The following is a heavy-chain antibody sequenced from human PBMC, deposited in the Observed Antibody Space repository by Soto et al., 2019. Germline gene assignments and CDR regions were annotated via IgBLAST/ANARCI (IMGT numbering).Heavy chain of an antibody. CDR1: GYSFTSYW. V-gene: IGHV5-10-1*01. D-gene: IGHD6-13*01. Sequence: GESLKISCKGSGYSFTSYWISWVRQMPGKGLEWMGRIDPSDSYTNYSPSFQGHVTISADKSISTAYLQWSSLKASDTAMYYCARRIAAAGTSRFYYGMDVWGQGTTVTVSS. CDR3: ARRIAAAGTSRFYYGMDV. J-gene: IGHJ6*02. CDR2: IDPSDSYT.